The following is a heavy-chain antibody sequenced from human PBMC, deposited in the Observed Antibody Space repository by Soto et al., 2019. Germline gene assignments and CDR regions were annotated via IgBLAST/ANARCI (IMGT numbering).Heavy chain of an antibody. Sequence: QVQLVQSGGELKKPGASVKVSCKASGYTFTNYAISWVRQAPGRGLEWMGWVNTYNGNPNYAQIFQGRVTMTTDTSTGTAHMALMSLRAAESALHYCASDPQHSTGWPRFDPWGQGTLVPVSS. CDR1: GYTFTNYA. J-gene: IGHJ5*02. V-gene: IGHV1-18*01. CDR3: ASDPQHSTGWPRFDP. CDR2: VNTYNGNP. D-gene: IGHD6-25*01.